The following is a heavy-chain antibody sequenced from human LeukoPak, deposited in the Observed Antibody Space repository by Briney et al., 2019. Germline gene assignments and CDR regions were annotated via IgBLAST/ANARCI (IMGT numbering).Heavy chain of an antibody. J-gene: IGHJ4*02. CDR3: AREGGTYYYGSGSHSARGYFDY. CDR2: INHSGST. V-gene: IGHV4-34*01. Sequence: SETLSLTCAVYGGSFSGYYWSWIRQPPGKGLEWIGEINHSGSTNYNPSLKSRVTISVDTSKNQFSLKLSSVTAADTAVYYCAREGGTYYYGSGSHSARGYFDYWGQGTLVTVSS. D-gene: IGHD3-10*01. CDR1: GGSFSGYY.